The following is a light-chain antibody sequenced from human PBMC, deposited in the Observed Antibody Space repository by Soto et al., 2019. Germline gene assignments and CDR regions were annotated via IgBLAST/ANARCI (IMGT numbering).Light chain of an antibody. V-gene: IGKV3-20*01. J-gene: IGKJ5*01. Sequence: EIVLTQSPGTLSLAPGERATLSCRVSQSISITSLAWYQQKPGQAPRLLIYGTSSRATAIPDRFSGRGSGTDFTLTISRLEPEDFAVYYCQQYGSSPITFGQGTRLEIK. CDR1: QSISITS. CDR2: GTS. CDR3: QQYGSSPIT.